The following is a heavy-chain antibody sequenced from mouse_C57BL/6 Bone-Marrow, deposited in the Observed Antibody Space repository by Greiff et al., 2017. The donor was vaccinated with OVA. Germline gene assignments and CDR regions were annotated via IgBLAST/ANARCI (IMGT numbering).Heavy chain of an antibody. D-gene: IGHD2-1*01. V-gene: IGHV14-4*01. CDR1: GFNIKDDY. Sequence: VQLQQSGAELVRPGASVKLSCTASGFNIKDDYMHWVKKRPEQGLEWIGWIDPENGDTEYASKFQGKATITADTSSNTAYLQLSSLTSEDTAVYYCTTYYDYAMDYWGQGTSVTVSS. CDR3: TTYYDYAMDY. J-gene: IGHJ4*01. CDR2: IDPENGDT.